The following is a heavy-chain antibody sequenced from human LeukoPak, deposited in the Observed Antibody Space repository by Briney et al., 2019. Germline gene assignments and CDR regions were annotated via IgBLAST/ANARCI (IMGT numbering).Heavy chain of an antibody. CDR3: ARARIAAPLLDY. V-gene: IGHV3-48*04. CDR2: ISDHGRSR. Sequence: GESLKISCAASGFTFISYNMCWVRQTPGTGLEWVSYISDHGRSRNYVDSVKGRFTISRDNAKNSLYLQMNNLRVEDTAIYFCARARIAAPLLDYWGQGALVTVSS. J-gene: IGHJ4*02. CDR1: GFTFISYN. D-gene: IGHD6-13*01.